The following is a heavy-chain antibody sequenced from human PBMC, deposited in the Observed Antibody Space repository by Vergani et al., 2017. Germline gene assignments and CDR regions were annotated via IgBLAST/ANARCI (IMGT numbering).Heavy chain of an antibody. CDR2: IKSKTDGGTT. CDR3: TTVGAAAGIIDY. J-gene: IGHJ4*02. CDR1: GFTFSNAW. Sequence: VQLVESGGGVVQPGRSLRLSCAASGFTFSNAWMSWVRQAPGKGLEWVGRIKSKTDGGTTDYAAPVKGRFTIARDDSKNTLYLRMNSLKTEDTAVYYCTTVGAAAGIIDYWGQGTLVTVSS. D-gene: IGHD6-13*01. V-gene: IGHV3-15*01.